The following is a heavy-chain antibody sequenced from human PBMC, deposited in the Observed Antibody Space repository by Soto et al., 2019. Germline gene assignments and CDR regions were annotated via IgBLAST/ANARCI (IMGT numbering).Heavy chain of an antibody. D-gene: IGHD5-12*01. Sequence: EVKLLESGGSLVQPGGSLTLSCAASGFPFSSYAMSWVRQTPEKGLEGVAGISGGGNDRYYADFVKGRFTFSRDNSRNTLYLQMNSLRAEDTAMYYCARSLFMVAPDNEPFDYWGRGTLVTVSS. CDR1: GFPFSSYA. V-gene: IGHV3-23*01. CDR3: ARSLFMVAPDNEPFDY. J-gene: IGHJ4*02. CDR2: ISGGGNDR.